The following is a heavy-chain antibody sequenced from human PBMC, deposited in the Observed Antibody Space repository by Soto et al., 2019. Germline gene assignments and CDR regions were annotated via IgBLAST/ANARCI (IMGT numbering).Heavy chain of an antibody. J-gene: IGHJ4*02. CDR2: INHSGST. CDR3: ALFNSSGYPVDY. Sequence: PSETLSLTCAVYGGSFSGYYWSWIRQPPGKGLEWIGEINHSGSTNYNPSLKSRVTISVDTSKNQFSLKLSSVTAADTAVYYCALFNSSGYPVDYWGQGPLVTVSS. CDR1: GGSFSGYY. D-gene: IGHD3-22*01. V-gene: IGHV4-34*01.